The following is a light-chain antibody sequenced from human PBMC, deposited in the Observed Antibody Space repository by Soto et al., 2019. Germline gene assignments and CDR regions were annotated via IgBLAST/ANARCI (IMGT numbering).Light chain of an antibody. Sequence: DIQMTQSPSSLSASVGDRVTITCQSSQSIISYLNWYQQKAGKAPQLLIYAASSLQSGVPARFSGSGSGTDFILSISSLQPEDSAIYYWQQSYSRPRTFGQGTKLEI. J-gene: IGKJ2*01. V-gene: IGKV1-39*01. CDR2: AAS. CDR3: QQSYSRPRT. CDR1: QSIISY.